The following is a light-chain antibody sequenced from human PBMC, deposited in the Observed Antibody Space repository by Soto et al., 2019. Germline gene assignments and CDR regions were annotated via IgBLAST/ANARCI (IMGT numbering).Light chain of an antibody. CDR3: QQSYSTPQIT. J-gene: IGKJ5*01. CDR2: AAS. CDR1: QRISKK. V-gene: IGKV1-39*01. Sequence: DIQMTQSPSSLSASVGDRVTITCRASQRISKKLSWYQQKPGKAPKLLIYAASTLQNGVPSRISGSGSGTDFTLTIDSLQPEDFATYYCQQSYSTPQITFGQGTRLEIK.